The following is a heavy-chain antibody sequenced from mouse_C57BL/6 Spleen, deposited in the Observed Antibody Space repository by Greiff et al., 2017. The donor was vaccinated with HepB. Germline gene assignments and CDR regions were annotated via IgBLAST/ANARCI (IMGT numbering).Heavy chain of an antibody. D-gene: IGHD3-2*02. J-gene: IGHJ2*01. CDR2: IYPGSGST. CDR1: GYTFTSYW. Sequence: QVQLQQPGAELVKPGASVKMSCKASGYTFTSYWITWVKQRPGQGLEWIGDIYPGSGSTNYNEKFKSKATLTVDTSSSTAYMQLSSLTSEDSAVYYCAGSSGLRRYFDYWGQGTTLTVSS. V-gene: IGHV1-55*01. CDR3: AGSSGLRRYFDY.